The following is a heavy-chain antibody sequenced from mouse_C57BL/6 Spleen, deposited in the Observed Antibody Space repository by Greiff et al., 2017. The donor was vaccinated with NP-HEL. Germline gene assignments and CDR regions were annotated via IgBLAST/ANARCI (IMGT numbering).Heavy chain of an antibody. CDR1: GYTFTSYW. D-gene: IGHD1-1*01. CDR2: IHPNSGST. J-gene: IGHJ2*01. Sequence: QVQLQQPGAELVKPGASVKLSCKASGYTFTSYWMHWVKQRPGQGLEWIGKIHPNSGSTNYNEKFKSKATLTVDKSSSTAYMQLSSLTSEDSGVYYCARAGITTVVGYWGQGTTLTVSS. V-gene: IGHV1-64*01. CDR3: ARAGITTVVGY.